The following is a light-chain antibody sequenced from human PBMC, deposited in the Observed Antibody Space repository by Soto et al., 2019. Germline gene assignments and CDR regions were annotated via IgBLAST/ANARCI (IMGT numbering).Light chain of an antibody. V-gene: IGKV1-17*01. CDR2: AAS. J-gene: IGKJ2*01. CDR3: LQHNTYPYT. CDR1: QGIWND. Sequence: DIPVTQSPSSLSCSVGDKVTIPFRGRQGIWNDLGWYQQKPGKAPKRLIYAASSLQSGVPSRFSGSGSGTEFTLTISSLQPEDFATYYCLQHNTYPYTFGQGTKLEIK.